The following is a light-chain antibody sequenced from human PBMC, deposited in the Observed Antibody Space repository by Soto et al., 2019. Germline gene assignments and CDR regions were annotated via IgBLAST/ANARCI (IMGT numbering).Light chain of an antibody. CDR1: QSVSSS. Sequence: EIVLRQSTATRALSPAEGSTLYCWASQSVSSSLAWYQQNPGQAPRLLIYDPSNRATGIPARFIGSGSGTDFTLTISSLEAEDFAVYYCQQRSNWPLTFGGGTKVDIK. V-gene: IGKV3-11*01. CDR3: QQRSNWPLT. J-gene: IGKJ4*01. CDR2: DPS.